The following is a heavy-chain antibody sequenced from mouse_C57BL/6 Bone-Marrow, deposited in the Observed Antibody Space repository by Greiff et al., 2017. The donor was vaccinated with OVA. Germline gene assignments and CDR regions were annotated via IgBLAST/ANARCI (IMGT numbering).Heavy chain of an antibody. CDR2: INPSSGYT. V-gene: IGHV1-7*01. CDR3: ARPFSIYYDYEGYFDY. D-gene: IGHD2-4*01. J-gene: IGHJ2*01. CDR1: GYTFTSYW. Sequence: VQVVESGAELAKPGASVKLSCKASGYTFTSYWMHWVKQRPGQGLEWIGYINPSSGYTKYNQKFKDKATLTADKSSSTAYMQLSSLTYEDSAVYYCARPFSIYYDYEGYFDYWGQGTTLTVSS.